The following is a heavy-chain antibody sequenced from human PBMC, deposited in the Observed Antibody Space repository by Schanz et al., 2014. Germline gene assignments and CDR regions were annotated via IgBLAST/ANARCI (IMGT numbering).Heavy chain of an antibody. J-gene: IGHJ6*02. V-gene: IGHV1-18*04. CDR2: ISGYNGNT. CDR3: ARGGDYIVVLVAVTREYYYHAMDV. D-gene: IGHD2-15*01. Sequence: QVQLVQSGGEVKKPGASVKVSCKASGYTFRHYGISWLRQAPGQGLEWMGYISGYNGNTKYAPKVQDRVTMTTETATSTAYMELRSLRSDDPAVYYCARGGDYIVVLVAVTREYYYHAMDVWGQGTTVTVSS. CDR1: GYTFRHYG.